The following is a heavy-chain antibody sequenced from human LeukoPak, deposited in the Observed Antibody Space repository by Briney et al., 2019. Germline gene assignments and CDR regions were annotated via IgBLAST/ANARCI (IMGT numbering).Heavy chain of an antibody. CDR3: TRMTAGHDY. V-gene: IGHV4-34*01. J-gene: IGHJ4*02. CDR1: GASIAVYY. D-gene: IGHD2-21*02. CDR2: INHSGYT. Sequence: TSETLSLTCAVSGASIAVYYWSWVRQTPGKGLEWIGEINHSGYTNDSPSLKSRVTLSIDTSRKQFSINLRSVTVADTGIYYCTRMTAGHDYWGQGTLVTVSS.